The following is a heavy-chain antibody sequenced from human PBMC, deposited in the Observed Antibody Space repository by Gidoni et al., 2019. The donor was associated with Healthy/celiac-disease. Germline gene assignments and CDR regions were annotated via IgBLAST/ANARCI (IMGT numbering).Heavy chain of an antibody. D-gene: IGHD3-10*01. J-gene: IGHJ6*02. CDR2: ISYDGRNK. V-gene: IGHV3-30*03. Sequence: QVQLVESGGGVVQPGRSMSLSCAASGFPFSSYGMHWVRQAPGKGVEWVAVISYDGRNKYYADSVKGRFTISRDNSKNTLYLQMNSLRAEDTAVYYCARDSDGMDVWGQGTTVTVSS. CDR1: GFPFSSYG. CDR3: ARDSDGMDV.